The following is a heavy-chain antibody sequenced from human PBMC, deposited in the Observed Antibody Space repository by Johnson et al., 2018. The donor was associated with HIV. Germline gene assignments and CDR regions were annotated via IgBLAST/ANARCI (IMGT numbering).Heavy chain of an antibody. CDR2: IWYDGSNQ. V-gene: IGHV3-33*08. D-gene: IGHD1-26*01. CDR1: GFTVSSNY. CDR3: ANLPTRRSYYTLGAFDI. Sequence: VQLVESGGGLIQPGGSLRLSCAASGFTVSSNYMSWVRQAPGKGLEWVAFIWYDGSNQYYAASVKGRFTISRDNSKNTLYLQMNSLRAEDTAVYYCANLPTRRSYYTLGAFDIWGQGTMVTVSS. J-gene: IGHJ3*02.